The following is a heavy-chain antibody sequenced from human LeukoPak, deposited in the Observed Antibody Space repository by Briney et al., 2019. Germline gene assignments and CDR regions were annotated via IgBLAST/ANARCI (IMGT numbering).Heavy chain of an antibody. V-gene: IGHV3-48*03. CDR3: ARERPGEDTFDI. Sequence: GGSLGLSCAASGFTFSSYEMNWVRQAPGKGLGWVSFISSSGNTIYYADSVKGRFIISRDNAKNSLYLQMNSLRTEDTAVYYCARERPGEDTFDIWGQGTMVTVSS. CDR2: ISSSGNTI. D-gene: IGHD7-27*01. CDR1: GFTFSSYE. J-gene: IGHJ3*02.